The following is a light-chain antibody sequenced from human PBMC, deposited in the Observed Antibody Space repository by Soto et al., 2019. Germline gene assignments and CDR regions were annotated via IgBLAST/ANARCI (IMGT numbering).Light chain of an antibody. CDR3: QSYDSSGYV. CDR1: RSNIGAGYD. V-gene: IGLV1-40*01. CDR2: GNS. J-gene: IGLJ1*01. Sequence: QSVLTQPPSVSGAPGQRVTISCTGSRSNIGAGYDVHWYQQLPGTAPKLLIYGNSNRPSGVPDRFSGSKSSTSASLAITGLQAEDEADYYCQSYDSSGYVFGTGTKVTVL.